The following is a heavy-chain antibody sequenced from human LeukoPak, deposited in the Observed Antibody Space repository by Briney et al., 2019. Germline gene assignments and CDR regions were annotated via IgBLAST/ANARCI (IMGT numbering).Heavy chain of an antibody. Sequence: SETLSLTCTVSGGSISSYYWSWIRQPPGKGLEWIGYIYYSGSTNYSPSLKSRVTISLDTSKNQFSLKLTSVTAADTAVYYCARDRAGIVARPMDVWGKGTTVTVSS. CDR2: IYYSGST. J-gene: IGHJ6*03. V-gene: IGHV4-59*01. CDR3: ARDRAGIVARPMDV. CDR1: GGSISSYY. D-gene: IGHD6-6*01.